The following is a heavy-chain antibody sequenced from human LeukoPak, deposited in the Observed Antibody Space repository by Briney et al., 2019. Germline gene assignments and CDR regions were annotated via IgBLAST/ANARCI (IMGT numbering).Heavy chain of an antibody. J-gene: IGHJ4*02. CDR2: ISYDGSNK. CDR1: GFTFSSYA. Sequence: GGSLRLSCAASGFTFSSYAMHWVRQAPGKGLEWVAVISYDGSNKYYADSVKGRFTISRDNSKNTLYLQMNSLRAEDTVVYYCFCLGELSLTRVPYYFDYWGQGTLVTVS. D-gene: IGHD3-16*02. V-gene: IGHV3-30-3*01. CDR3: FCLGELSLTRVPYYFDY.